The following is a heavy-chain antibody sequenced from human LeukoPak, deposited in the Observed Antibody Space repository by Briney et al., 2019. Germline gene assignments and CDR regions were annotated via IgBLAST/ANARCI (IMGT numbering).Heavy chain of an antibody. Sequence: GGSLRLSCAAAGLTFDDYAMHWVRQAPGKGLEWVSGISWNSGSIGYADSVKGRFTISRDNAKDSLYLQMNSLRAEDTALYYCAKDMTAAAGSIDYWGQGTLVTVSS. CDR1: GLTFDDYA. CDR3: AKDMTAAAGSIDY. CDR2: ISWNSGSI. V-gene: IGHV3-9*01. D-gene: IGHD6-13*01. J-gene: IGHJ4*02.